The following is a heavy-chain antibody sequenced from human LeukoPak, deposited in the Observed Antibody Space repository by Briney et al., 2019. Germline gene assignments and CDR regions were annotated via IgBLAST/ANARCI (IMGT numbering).Heavy chain of an antibody. Sequence: SETLSLTCTVSGGSISTYYWGWVRRPPGKGLEWIGYIYYSGSTNYNPSLKSRVTISVETSKNEFSLKLRSVTAADTAVYYCARVTGYRIEDYFDYWGQGTLVTVSS. CDR2: IYYSGST. CDR3: ARVTGYRIEDYFDY. V-gene: IGHV4-59*01. J-gene: IGHJ4*02. D-gene: IGHD6-13*01. CDR1: GGSISTYY.